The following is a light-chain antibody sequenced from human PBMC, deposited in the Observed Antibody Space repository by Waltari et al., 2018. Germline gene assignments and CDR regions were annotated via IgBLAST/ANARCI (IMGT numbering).Light chain of an antibody. V-gene: IGKV3-11*01. CDR2: DSS. CDR3: QHRISWPFT. CDR1: QSVSGY. Sequence: DIVLTQSPATLSLSPGERATLSCRASQSVSGYLAWYQQKPGLAPRLLIYDSSNRATGIPARFSGSGSGTDFTLTISSLEPEDFAVYYCQHRISWPFTFGPGTRVDFK. J-gene: IGKJ3*01.